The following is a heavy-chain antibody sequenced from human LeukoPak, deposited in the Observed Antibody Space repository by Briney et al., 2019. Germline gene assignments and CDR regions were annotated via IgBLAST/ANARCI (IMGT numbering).Heavy chain of an antibody. J-gene: IGHJ4*02. CDR1: GGSFSGYY. D-gene: IGHD4-11*01. CDR3: ARRTLNYSKTNDYLFKFHPYFDY. CDR2: INHSGST. V-gene: IGHV4-34*01. Sequence: PETLSLTCAVYGGSFSGYYWSWIRQPPGKGLEWIGEINHSGSTNYNPSLKSRVTISVDTSKNQFSLKLSSVTAADTAVYYCARRTLNYSKTNDYLFKFHPYFDYWGQGTLVTVSS.